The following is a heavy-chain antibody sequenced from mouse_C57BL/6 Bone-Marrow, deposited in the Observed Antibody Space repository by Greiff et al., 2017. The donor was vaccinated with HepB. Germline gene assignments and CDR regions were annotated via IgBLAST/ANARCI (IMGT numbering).Heavy chain of an antibody. Sequence: EVKLMESGGGLVKPGGSLKLSCAASGFTFSDYGMHWVRQAPEKGLEWVAYISSGSSTIYYADTVKGRFTISRDNAKNTLFLQMTSLRSEDTAMYYCARRLGGLYYFDYWGQGTTLTVSS. CDR2: ISSGSSTI. D-gene: IGHD4-1*01. CDR3: ARRLGGLYYFDY. CDR1: GFTFSDYG. V-gene: IGHV5-17*01. J-gene: IGHJ2*01.